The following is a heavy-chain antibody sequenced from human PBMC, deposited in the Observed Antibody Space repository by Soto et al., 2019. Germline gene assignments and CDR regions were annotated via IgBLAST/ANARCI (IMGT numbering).Heavy chain of an antibody. V-gene: IGHV1-69*13. CDR2: IIPIFGTA. CDR3: ARDEEDCTNGVCSTGGVIDY. J-gene: IGHJ4*02. Sequence: SVKASCKASGGTFSSYTISWVRQAPGQGLEWMGRIIPIFGTANYAQKFQGRVTITADESTSTAYMELSSLRSEDTAVYYCARDEEDCTNGVCSTGGVIDYWGQGTLVTVSS. D-gene: IGHD2-8*01. CDR1: GGTFSSYT.